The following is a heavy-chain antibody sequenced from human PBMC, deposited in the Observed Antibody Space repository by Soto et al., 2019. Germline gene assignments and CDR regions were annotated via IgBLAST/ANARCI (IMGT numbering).Heavy chain of an antibody. CDR1: GFTFSSYS. J-gene: IGHJ4*02. Sequence: GGSLRLSCAASGFTFSSYSMNWVRQAPGKGLEWVSYISSSSSTIYYADSVKGRFTISRDNAKNSLYLQMNSLRDEDTAVYYCARDPGDFPLRLRDFDYWGQGTLVTVSS. D-gene: IGHD3-3*01. V-gene: IGHV3-48*02. CDR3: ARDPGDFPLRLRDFDY. CDR2: ISSSSSTI.